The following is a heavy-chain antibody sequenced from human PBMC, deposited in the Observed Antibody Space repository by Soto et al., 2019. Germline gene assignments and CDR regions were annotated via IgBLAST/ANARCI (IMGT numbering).Heavy chain of an antibody. V-gene: IGHV2-70*01. D-gene: IGHD2-15*01. Sequence: SGPTLVNPTQTLTLTCTFSGFSLSTSGMCVSWIRQPPGKALEWLALIDWDDDKYYSTSLKTRLTISKDTSKNQVVLTMTNMDSVDTALFYCARMSLVAAAYFDYWGQGTLVTVSS. CDR2: IDWDDDK. CDR1: GFSLSTSGMC. J-gene: IGHJ4*02. CDR3: ARMSLVAAAYFDY.